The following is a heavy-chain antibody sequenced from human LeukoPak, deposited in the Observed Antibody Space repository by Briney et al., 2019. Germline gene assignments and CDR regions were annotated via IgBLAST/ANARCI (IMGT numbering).Heavy chain of an antibody. V-gene: IGHV3-21*01. D-gene: IGHD2-15*01. CDR3: ARDGGYCSTGSCTSNLDY. CDR1: GFKLSSYR. Sequence: SGGCLRQAFAAHGFKLSSYRMASGPRARGWGLGLVSPINSRNRYIYYADSVKGRFTISRDNDKNSLYLQMNSLRAEDTAVYYCARDGGYCSTGSCTSNLDYWGQGTLVTVSS. J-gene: IGHJ4*02. CDR2: INSRNRYI.